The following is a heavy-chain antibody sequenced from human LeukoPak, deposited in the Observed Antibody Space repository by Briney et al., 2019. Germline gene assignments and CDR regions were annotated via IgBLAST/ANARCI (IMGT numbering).Heavy chain of an antibody. J-gene: IGHJ6*03. CDR2: NIPIFGTA. CDR1: GGTFSRYA. D-gene: IGHD3-10*01. CDR3: ARDGSGSYYNRYYYYYMDV. V-gene: IGHV1-69*13. Sequence: VASVKVSCKASGGTFSRYAISWVRQAPGQGLEWMGGNIPIFGTANYAQKFQGRVTITADESTSTAYMELSSLRSEGTAVYYCARDGSGSYYNRYYYYYMDVWGKGTTVTVSS.